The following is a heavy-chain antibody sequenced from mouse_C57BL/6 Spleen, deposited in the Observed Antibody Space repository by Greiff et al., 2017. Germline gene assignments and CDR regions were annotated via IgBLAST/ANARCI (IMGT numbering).Heavy chain of an antibody. J-gene: IGHJ4*01. D-gene: IGHD2-4*01. Sequence: QVQLQQPGAELVKPGASVKLSCKASGYTFTSYWMQWVKQRPGQGLEWIGEIDPSDSYTNYNQKFKGKATLTVDTSSSTAYMQLSSLTSEDSAVYYCARDYDGSPSYYAMDYWGQGTSVTVSS. CDR3: ARDYDGSPSYYAMDY. CDR2: IDPSDSYT. CDR1: GYTFTSYW. V-gene: IGHV1-50*01.